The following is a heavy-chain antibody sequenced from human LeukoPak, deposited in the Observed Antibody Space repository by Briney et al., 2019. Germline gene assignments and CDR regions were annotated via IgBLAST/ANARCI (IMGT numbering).Heavy chain of an antibody. D-gene: IGHD2-15*01. Sequence: GGSLRLSCAASGFPFSRYAMSWVRQAPGKGLEWVSVISGSGGDTDYADSVKGRFTISRDNSKNTLNLQMNSLRAEDTAVYYCATEDIVDVVGGKPQHFDIWGQGTMVTVAS. CDR1: GFPFSRYA. CDR2: ISGSGGDT. CDR3: ATEDIVDVVGGKPQHFDI. V-gene: IGHV3-23*01. J-gene: IGHJ3*02.